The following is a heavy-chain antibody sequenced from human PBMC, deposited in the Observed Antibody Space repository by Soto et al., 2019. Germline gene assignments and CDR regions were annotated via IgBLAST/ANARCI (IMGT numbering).Heavy chain of an antibody. CDR3: ARVREMATILGYVGAFDI. CDR2: IYYSGST. CDR1: GGSISSYY. J-gene: IGHJ3*02. D-gene: IGHD3-16*01. Sequence: QVQLQESGPGLVKPSETLSLTCTVSGGSISSYYWSCIRQPPGKGLAWIGYIYYSGSTNYNPSLKSRVTISVDTSKNQFSLKLSSVTAADTAVYYCARVREMATILGYVGAFDIWGQGTMVTVSS. V-gene: IGHV4-59*01.